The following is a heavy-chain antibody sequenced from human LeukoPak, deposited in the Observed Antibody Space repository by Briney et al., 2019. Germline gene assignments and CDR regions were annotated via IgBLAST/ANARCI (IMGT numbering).Heavy chain of an antibody. CDR2: IFYSGST. CDR1: ADSISSSSYY. CDR3: TRSSKPYYYESSGYRIDS. J-gene: IGHJ5*01. V-gene: IGHV4-39*01. Sequence: SETLSLTCSVSADSISSSSYYWGWIRQPPGKGLEWIGSIFYSGSTSYNPSLKSRVTISVDTSKNQFSMKLSSVTAADTAVYYCTRSSKPYYYESSGYRIDSWGHGTLVTVSS. D-gene: IGHD3-22*01.